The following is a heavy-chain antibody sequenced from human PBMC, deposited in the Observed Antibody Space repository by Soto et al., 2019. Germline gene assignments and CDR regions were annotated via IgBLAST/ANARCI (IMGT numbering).Heavy chain of an antibody. D-gene: IGHD6-13*01. CDR3: GRGPSPRAPAGGTPYYFAMDV. V-gene: IGHV1-8*02. CDR2: MNPINGDT. Sequence: ASVMVSCTASGYDFTAYDINWVRQASGQGLEWMGWMNPINGDTGSARRFQGRVSMTRNTATGTAYLELTSLRSDDSAVYYCGRGPSPRAPAGGTPYYFAMDVWGQGTTVTVSS. CDR1: GYDFTAYD. J-gene: IGHJ6*02.